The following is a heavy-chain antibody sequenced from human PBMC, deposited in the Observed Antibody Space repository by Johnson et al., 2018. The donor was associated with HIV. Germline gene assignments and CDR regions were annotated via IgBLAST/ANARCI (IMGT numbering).Heavy chain of an antibody. CDR1: GFSVSNNY. Sequence: MQLVESGGGLIQPGGSLRLSCAVSGFSVSNNYMSWVRQAPGKGLEWVSVMYSGGRTYYADSVKGRFTIFRDNSKNTLYLQMNSLRAEDTAVYYCARVPYSSGWYSASDIWGQGTMVTVSS. CDR2: MYSGGRT. CDR3: ARVPYSSGWYSASDI. V-gene: IGHV3-53*01. J-gene: IGHJ3*02. D-gene: IGHD6-19*01.